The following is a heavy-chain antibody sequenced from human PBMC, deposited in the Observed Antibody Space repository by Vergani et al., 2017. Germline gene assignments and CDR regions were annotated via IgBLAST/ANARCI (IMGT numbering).Heavy chain of an antibody. V-gene: IGHV4-31*03. CDR1: GGSISSGGYY. Sequence: QVQLQESGPGLVKPSETLSLTCTVSGGSISSGGYYWSWIRQHPGKGLEWIGYIYYSGSTYYNPSLKSRVTISVDTSKNQFSLKLSSVTAADTAVYYCARDAGINQGVDYWGQGTLVTVSS. J-gene: IGHJ4*02. CDR3: ARDAGINQGVDY. D-gene: IGHD3-10*01. CDR2: IYYSGST.